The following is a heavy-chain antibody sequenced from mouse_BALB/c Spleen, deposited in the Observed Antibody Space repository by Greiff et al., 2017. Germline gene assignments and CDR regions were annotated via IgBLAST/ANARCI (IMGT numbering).Heavy chain of an antibody. V-gene: IGHV2-6-5*01. CDR2: IWGGGST. CDR1: GFSLTDYG. D-gene: IGHD2-1*01. J-gene: IGHJ4*01. CDR3: AKQDGNYHYYYAMDY. Sequence: QVQLQQSGPGLVAPSQSLSITCTVSGFSLTDYGVSWIRQPPGKGLEWLGVIWGGGSTYYNSALKSRLSISKDNSKSQVFLKMNSLQTDDTAMYYCAKQDGNYHYYYAMDYWGQGTSVTVSS.